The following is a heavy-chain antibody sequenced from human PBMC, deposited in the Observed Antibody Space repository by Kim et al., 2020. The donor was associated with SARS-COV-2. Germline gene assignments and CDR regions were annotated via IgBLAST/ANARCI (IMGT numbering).Heavy chain of an antibody. V-gene: IGHV1-18*04. Sequence: ASVKVSCKASGYTFTSYGISWVRQAPGQGLEWMGWISAYNGNTNYAQKLQGRVTMTTDTSTSTAYMELRSLRSDDTAVYYCARGDRPYDIVVVPAANWGQGTLVTVSS. CDR2: ISAYNGNT. J-gene: IGHJ4*02. CDR1: GYTFTSYG. D-gene: IGHD2-2*01. CDR3: ARGDRPYDIVVVPAAN.